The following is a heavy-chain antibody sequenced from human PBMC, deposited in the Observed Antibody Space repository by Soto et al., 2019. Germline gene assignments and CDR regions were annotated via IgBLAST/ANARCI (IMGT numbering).Heavy chain of an antibody. CDR3: GRPNWYSEY. D-gene: IGHD7-27*01. J-gene: IGHJ4*02. Sequence: PSETLSLTCTVSGGSINTHYWSWIRQPPGKGLEWIGYIYYTGSTNYNPSLKSRVTISVDTSRNQFSLNLTSLTAADTAIYYFGRPNWYSEYCGKGPFVTGSS. CDR2: IYYTGST. V-gene: IGHV4-59*11. CDR1: GGSINTHY.